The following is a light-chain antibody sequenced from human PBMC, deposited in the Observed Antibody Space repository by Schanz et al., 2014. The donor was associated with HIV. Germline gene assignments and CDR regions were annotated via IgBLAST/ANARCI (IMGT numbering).Light chain of an antibody. CDR3: QQYYSTPFT. CDR2: WAS. V-gene: IGKV4-1*01. CDR1: QSVLYSSNNKNH. J-gene: IGKJ3*01. Sequence: DIVMTQSPDSLAVSLGERATINCKSSQSVLYSSNNKNHLAWYQQKPGQPPKLIIYWASTRESGVPDRFSGSGSGTDFTLTISSLQAEDVAVYYCQQYYSTPFTFGPGTKVEIK.